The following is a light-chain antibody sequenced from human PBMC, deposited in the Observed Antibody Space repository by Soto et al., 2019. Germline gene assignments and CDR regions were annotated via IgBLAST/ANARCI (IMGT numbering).Light chain of an antibody. CDR2: EVS. CDR1: SSDVGGYNY. CDR3: SSYTSSSTLV. Sequence: QSALTKPASVSGSPGQSITISCTGTSSDVGGYNYVSWYQQHPGKNPKLMIYEVSNRPSGVSNLFSGSKSGNTASLTISGLHAEDEADYYCSSYTSSSTLVFGGGTKLTVL. J-gene: IGLJ3*02. V-gene: IGLV2-14*01.